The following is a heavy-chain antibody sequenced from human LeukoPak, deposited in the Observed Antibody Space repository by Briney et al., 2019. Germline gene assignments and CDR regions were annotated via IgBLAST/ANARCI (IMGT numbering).Heavy chain of an antibody. CDR3: ARGPMITFGGVIVSFDY. D-gene: IGHD3-16*02. J-gene: IGHJ4*02. V-gene: IGHV3-21*01. CDR1: GFTVSSNY. CDR2: ISSSSSYI. Sequence: PGGSLRLSCAASGFTVSSNYMNWVRQAPGKGLEWVSSISSSSSYIYYADSVKGRFTISRDNAMNSLYLQMNSLRAEDTAVYYCARGPMITFGGVIVSFDYWGQGTLVTVSS.